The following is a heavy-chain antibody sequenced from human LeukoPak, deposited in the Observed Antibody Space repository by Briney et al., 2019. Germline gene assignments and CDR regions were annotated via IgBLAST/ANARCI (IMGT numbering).Heavy chain of an antibody. J-gene: IGHJ4*02. CDR3: GRDRVVPAATFY. V-gene: IGHV3-7*01. Sequence: PGGSLRLSCAASGFTFSSYLMSWVRQAPGKGLEWVANINQLGNEKNYVDSVNGRFTISRNNVDDSLFLEMNSLRVEDTAVYYCGRDRVVPAATFYWGQGALVTVSS. CDR2: INQLGNEK. D-gene: IGHD2-2*01. CDR1: GFTFSSYL.